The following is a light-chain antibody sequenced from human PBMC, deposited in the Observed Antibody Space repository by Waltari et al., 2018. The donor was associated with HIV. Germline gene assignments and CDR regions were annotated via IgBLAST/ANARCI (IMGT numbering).Light chain of an antibody. CDR1: QSVSSN. CDR2: GAS. Sequence: EIVMTQSPATLSVSTGERATLSCRASQSVSSNLAWYQQKAGQAPRLLIYGASTRATGIPARFSGSGSGTEFTLTISSLQSEDFAVYYCQQYNNWPPLTFGGGTKVEIK. V-gene: IGKV3-15*01. J-gene: IGKJ4*01. CDR3: QQYNNWPPLT.